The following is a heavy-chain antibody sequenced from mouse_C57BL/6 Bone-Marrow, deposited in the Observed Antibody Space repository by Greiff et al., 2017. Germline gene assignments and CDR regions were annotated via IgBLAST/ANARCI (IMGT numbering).Heavy chain of an antibody. CDR3: TRGNYYGSSYWYFDV. CDR2: IDPETGGT. V-gene: IGHV1-15*01. D-gene: IGHD1-1*01. J-gene: IGHJ1*03. CDR1: GYTFTDYE. Sequence: VQLQQSGAELVRPGASVTLSCKASGYTFTDYEMHWVKQTPVHGLEWIGAIDPETGGTAYNQKFKGKAILTADKSSSTAYMALRSLTSEDSAVXYCTRGNYYGSSYWYFDVWGTGTTVTVSS.